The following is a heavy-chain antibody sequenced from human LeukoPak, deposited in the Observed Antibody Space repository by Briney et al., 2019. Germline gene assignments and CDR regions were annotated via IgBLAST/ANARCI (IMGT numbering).Heavy chain of an antibody. Sequence: ASVTVSCTASGGTISSYAISWVRQAPGQGLEWMGGIIPIFGTANYAQKFQGRVTITADESTSTAYMELSSLRSEDTAVYYCAITAVDTVLGYADYWGQGTLVTVSS. CDR1: GGTISSYA. J-gene: IGHJ4*02. D-gene: IGHD5-18*01. CDR2: IIPIFGTA. CDR3: AITAVDTVLGYADY. V-gene: IGHV1-69*01.